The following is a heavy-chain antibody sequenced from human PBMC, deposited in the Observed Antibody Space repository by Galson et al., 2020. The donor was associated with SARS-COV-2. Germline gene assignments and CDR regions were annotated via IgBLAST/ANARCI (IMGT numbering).Heavy chain of an antibody. Sequence: KIGESLKISCKGSGYSFTSYWIGWVRQMPGKGLEWMGIIYPGDSDTRYSPSFQGQVTISADKSISTAYLQWSSLKASDTAMYYCARGEVDYYDSSGFLDCWGQGTLVTVSS. D-gene: IGHD3-22*01. CDR3: ARGEVDYYDSSGFLDC. CDR1: GYSFTSYW. V-gene: IGHV5-51*01. CDR2: IYPGDSDT. J-gene: IGHJ4*02.